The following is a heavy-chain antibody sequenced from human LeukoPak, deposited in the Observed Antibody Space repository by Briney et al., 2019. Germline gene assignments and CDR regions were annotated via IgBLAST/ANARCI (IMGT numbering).Heavy chain of an antibody. Sequence: GGSLRLSCAASGFTFSSYAMSWVRQAPGKGLEWVSAISGSGGSTYYADSVKGRFTISRDNAKNSLYLQMNSLRAEDTAVYYCARDATPQYSSGWVFFDHWGQGTLVTVSS. CDR2: ISGSGGST. V-gene: IGHV3-23*01. CDR3: ARDATPQYSSGWVFFDH. J-gene: IGHJ4*02. CDR1: GFTFSSYA. D-gene: IGHD6-19*01.